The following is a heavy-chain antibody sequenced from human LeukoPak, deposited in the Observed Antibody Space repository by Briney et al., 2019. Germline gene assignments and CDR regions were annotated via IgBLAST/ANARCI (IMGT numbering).Heavy chain of an antibody. CDR2: ISWNSGSI. D-gene: IGHD2-2*01. V-gene: IGHV3-9*01. CDR1: GFTFDDYA. CDR3: ARERSGSSCQDY. J-gene: IGHJ4*02. Sequence: GRSLRLSCAASGFTFDDYAMHWVRQAPGKGLEWVSGISWNSGSIGYADSVKGRFTISRDNAKNSLYLQMNSLRAEDTALYYCARERSGSSCQDYWGRGTLVTVSS.